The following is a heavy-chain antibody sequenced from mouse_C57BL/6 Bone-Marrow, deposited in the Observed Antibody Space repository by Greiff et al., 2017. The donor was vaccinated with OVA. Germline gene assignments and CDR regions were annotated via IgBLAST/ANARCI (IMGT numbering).Heavy chain of an antibody. J-gene: IGHJ4*01. Sequence: GGGLVQPKGSLKLSCAASGFSFNTYAMNWVRQAPGKGLEWVARIRSKSNNYATYYADSVKDRFTISRDDSESMLYLQMNNMKTEDTAMYYCVRHESSYDYEDYYAMDYWGQGTSVTVSS. CDR2: IRSKSNNYAT. CDR1: GFSFNTYA. D-gene: IGHD2-4*01. V-gene: IGHV10-1*01. CDR3: VRHESSYDYEDYYAMDY.